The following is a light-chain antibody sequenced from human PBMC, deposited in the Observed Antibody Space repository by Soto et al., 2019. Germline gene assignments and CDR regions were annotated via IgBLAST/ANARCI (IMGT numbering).Light chain of an antibody. V-gene: IGKV1-5*03. CDR3: QQYKTYPWT. Sequence: DVQMTQSPSTLSASVGDRVTITCRASQSISSFLAWYQQKSGRAPKLLIYKGSNLENGVPSRFSGSGSGTEFTLTVSSLQPDDFATYYCQQYKTYPWTFGQGTMVDIK. J-gene: IGKJ1*01. CDR1: QSISSF. CDR2: KGS.